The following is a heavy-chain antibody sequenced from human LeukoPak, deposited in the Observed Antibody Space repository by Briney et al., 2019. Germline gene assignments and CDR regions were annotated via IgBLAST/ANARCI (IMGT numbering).Heavy chain of an antibody. V-gene: IGHV1-8*02. J-gene: IGHJ4*02. CDR2: MSPNSGDT. Sequence: ASVKVSCKASGYTFTSHGINWVRQATGQGLEWLGWMSPNSGDTGYAQKFQGRVTMTSDSSISTAYMELSSLRSEDTAIYYCVRTPPNWGFDYWGQGTLVTVSS. D-gene: IGHD7-27*01. CDR3: VRTPPNWGFDY. CDR1: GYTFTSHG.